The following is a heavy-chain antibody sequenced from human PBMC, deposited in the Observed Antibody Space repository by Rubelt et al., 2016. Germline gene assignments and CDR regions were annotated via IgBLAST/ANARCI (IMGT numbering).Heavy chain of an antibody. Sequence: QVQLVQSGSELKKPGASVKVSCKATGYNFATYAMNWVRQAPGQGLEWMGHIDPNSGATNYTQIFQGRVTMTRDTSVRTAYMDLGSLTSGDTAIYFCAKVRRPGMVASSTFDIWGQGTMVTVSS. V-gene: IGHV1-2*06. CDR1: GYNFATYA. CDR3: AKVRRPGMVASSTFDI. J-gene: IGHJ3*02. CDR2: IDPNSGAT. D-gene: IGHD3-3*01.